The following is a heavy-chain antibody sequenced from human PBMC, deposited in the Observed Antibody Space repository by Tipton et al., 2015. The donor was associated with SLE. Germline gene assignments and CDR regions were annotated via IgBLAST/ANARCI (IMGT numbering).Heavy chain of an antibody. CDR2: INPDSGGT. CDR3: AKNLGGDDS. D-gene: IGHD3-10*01. J-gene: IGHJ4*02. V-gene: IGHV1-2*02. Sequence: QLVQSGPEVKKPGASVKVSCKTSGYIFTGYWIHWVRQAPGQGLEWMGWINPDSGGTKYAERFQGRVTMTRDTSNTSADMELTRLRSDDTAIYYCAKNLGGDDSWGQGTLVTVSS. CDR1: GYIFTGYW.